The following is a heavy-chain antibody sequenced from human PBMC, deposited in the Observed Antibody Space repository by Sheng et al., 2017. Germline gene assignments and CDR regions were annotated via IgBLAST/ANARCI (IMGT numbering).Heavy chain of an antibody. CDR1: GFSLSTSGVG. D-gene: IGHD6-13*01. Sequence: QITLKESGPTLVKPTQTLTLTCTFSGFSLSTSGVGVGWIRQPPGKALEWLALIYWDDDKRYSPSLKSRLTITKDTSKNQVVLTMTNMDPVDTATYYCAHSIRWGRAAGIRWFDPWGQGTLVTVSS. V-gene: IGHV2-5*02. CDR2: IYWDDDK. CDR3: AHSIRWGRAAGIRWFDP. J-gene: IGHJ5*02.